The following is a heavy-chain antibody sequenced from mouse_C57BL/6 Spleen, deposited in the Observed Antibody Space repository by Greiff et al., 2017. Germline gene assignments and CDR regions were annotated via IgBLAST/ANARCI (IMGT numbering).Heavy chain of an antibody. CDR3: ARQGTDWYFDV. CDR1: GFTFSDYY. V-gene: IGHV5-12*01. D-gene: IGHD4-1*01. J-gene: IGHJ1*03. Sequence: EVQGVESGGGLVQPGGSLKLSCAASGFTFSDYYMYWVRQTPEKRLEWVAYISNGGGSTYYPDTVKGRFTISRDNAKNTLYLQMSRLKSEDTAMYSCARQGTDWYFDVWGTGTTVTVSS. CDR2: ISNGGGST.